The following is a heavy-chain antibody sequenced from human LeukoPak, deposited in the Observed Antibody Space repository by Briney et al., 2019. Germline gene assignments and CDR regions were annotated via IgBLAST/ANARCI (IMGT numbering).Heavy chain of an antibody. CDR2: IDPKDGGV. CDR1: GYTFTGYY. CDR3: ARDGIAAAGRRNYYYMDV. J-gene: IGHJ6*03. Sequence: ASVKDSCKASGYTFTGYYMNWVRQAPGQGLEWMGWIDPKDGGVNYAQRFQGRLTMTRDTSISTAYMELSRLGSDDTAVYYCARDGIAAAGRRNYYYMDVWGKGTTVTVSS. D-gene: IGHD6-13*01. V-gene: IGHV1-2*02.